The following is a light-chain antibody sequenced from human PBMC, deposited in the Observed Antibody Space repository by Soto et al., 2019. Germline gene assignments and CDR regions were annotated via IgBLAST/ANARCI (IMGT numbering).Light chain of an antibody. J-gene: IGLJ1*01. V-gene: IGLV1-47*01. Sequence: QSVLTQPHSASGTPGQRVTISCSGSSSNIGSNYVYWYQQLPGTAPKLLIYRNNQRPSGVPDRFSGSKSGTSASLAISGLRSEDEADYYCAAWDDSLSGLYVFGTGTKSPS. CDR2: RNN. CDR3: AAWDDSLSGLYV. CDR1: SSNIGSNY.